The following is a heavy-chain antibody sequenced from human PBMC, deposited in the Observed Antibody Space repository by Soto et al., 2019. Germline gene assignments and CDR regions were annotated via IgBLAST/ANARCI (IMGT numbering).Heavy chain of an antibody. J-gene: IGHJ4*02. CDR2: IRPHNGDT. CDR3: ATAIGSSGWFDY. V-gene: IGHV1-18*01. D-gene: IGHD6-19*01. CDR1: AYSSTIYG. Sequence: QVQLVQSGPEVKNPGASVKVSCKASAYSSTIYGITWVRQAPGQGLEWMGWIRPHNGDTKYAQRFQGRVTMTTDPSTTTVFMDLRTLRSDDTAVYYCATAIGSSGWFDYWGPGTLVTVPS.